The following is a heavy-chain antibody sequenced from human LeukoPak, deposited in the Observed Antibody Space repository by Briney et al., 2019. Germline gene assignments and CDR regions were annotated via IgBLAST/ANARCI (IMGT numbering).Heavy chain of an antibody. J-gene: IGHJ4*02. CDR3: ARTQSYFDY. D-gene: IGHD2-21*01. V-gene: IGHV4-59*01. CDR1: GGSISSYY. CDR2: IYYSGST. Sequence: SETLSLTCTVSGGSISSYYWSWIRQPPGKGLGWNGYIYYSGSTNYNPSLKSRVTISVDTSKNQFSLKLSSVTAADTAVYYCARTQSYFDYWGQGTLVTVSS.